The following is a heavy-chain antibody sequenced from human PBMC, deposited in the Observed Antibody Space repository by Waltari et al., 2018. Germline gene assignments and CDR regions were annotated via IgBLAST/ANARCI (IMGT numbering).Heavy chain of an antibody. CDR1: GGSISSGSYY. CDR3: ASGRVDTAMVTY. J-gene: IGHJ4*02. CDR2: IYTSGST. Sequence: QVQLQESGPGLVKPSQTLSLTCTVSGGSISSGSYYWSWIRQPAGKGLEWIGRIYTSGSTNYNPSRKSRVTISVDTSKNQFSLKLSSVTAADTAVYYCASGRVDTAMVTYWGQGTLVTVSS. D-gene: IGHD5-18*01. V-gene: IGHV4-61*02.